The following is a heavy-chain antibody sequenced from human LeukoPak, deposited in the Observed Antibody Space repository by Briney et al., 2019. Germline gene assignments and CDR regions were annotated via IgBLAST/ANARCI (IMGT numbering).Heavy chain of an antibody. D-gene: IGHD6-19*01. CDR3: ARDNSNGWETYYMDV. CDR2: ISSSSSYI. CDR1: GFTFSCYS. Sequence: GGSLRLSCAASGFTFSCYSMNWVRQAPGKGLEWVSSISSSSSYIYYTDSVKGRFTISRDNAKNSLYLQMNSLRAEDTAVYYCARDNSNGWETYYMDVWGKGTTVTVSS. J-gene: IGHJ6*03. V-gene: IGHV3-21*01.